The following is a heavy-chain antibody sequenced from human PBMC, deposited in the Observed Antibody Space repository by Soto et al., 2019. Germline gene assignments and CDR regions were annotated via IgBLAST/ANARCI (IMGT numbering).Heavy chain of an antibody. Sequence: GSLRLSCAASVFTFSNYAMNWVRQAPGGGLEWVSTISGSAAGTYYADSVKGRFTISRDNSKNTLYLQMSGLRAEDTGVYYCAKVNHFDSSGYFHFDHWGQGTLVTVSS. V-gene: IGHV3-23*01. J-gene: IGHJ4*02. CDR2: ISGSAAGT. CDR1: VFTFSNYA. CDR3: AKVNHFDSSGYFHFDH. D-gene: IGHD3-22*01.